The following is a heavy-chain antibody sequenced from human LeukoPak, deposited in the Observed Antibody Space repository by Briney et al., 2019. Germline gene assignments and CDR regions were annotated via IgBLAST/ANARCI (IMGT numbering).Heavy chain of an antibody. CDR2: ISSSGSTI. V-gene: IGHV3-11*04. J-gene: IGHJ6*03. D-gene: IGHD3-22*01. CDR1: GFTVSSNY. Sequence: PGGSLRLSCAASGFTVSSNYMSWVRQAPGKGLEWVSYISSSGSTIYYADSVKGRFTISRDNAKNSLYLQMDSLRAEDTAVYYCARDSSEGVVVIHYYMDVWGKGTTVTISS. CDR3: ARDSSEGVVVIHYYMDV.